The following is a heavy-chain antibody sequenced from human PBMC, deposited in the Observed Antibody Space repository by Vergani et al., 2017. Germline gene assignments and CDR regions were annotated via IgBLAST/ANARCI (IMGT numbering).Heavy chain of an antibody. V-gene: IGHV4-59*01. CDR1: GCSISSYY. J-gene: IGHJ3*02. Sequence: QVQLQESGPGLVTPSETLSLTCTVSGCSISSYYWSWIRQPPGKGLEWIGYFYYSGSTNYNPSLKSRVTISVDTSKNQFSLKLSSVTAADTAVYYCARESYQLLSISAFDIWGQGTMVTVSS. CDR2: FYYSGST. D-gene: IGHD2-2*01. CDR3: ARESYQLLSISAFDI.